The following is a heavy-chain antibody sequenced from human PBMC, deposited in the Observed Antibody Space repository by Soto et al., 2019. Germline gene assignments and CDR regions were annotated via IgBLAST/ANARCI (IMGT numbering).Heavy chain of an antibody. CDR3: ATLSESSSVFHY. D-gene: IGHD2-2*01. J-gene: IGHJ4*02. V-gene: IGHV1-58*01. CDR2: IVVASAAA. Sequence: QIQLVQSGPEVKKPGTSVKVSCNASGFSFSDSAVQWVRQTRGQRLEWIGWIVVASAAADYAQDFQGRVTITRDTSTSTSYMELTGLRPEDTALYFCATLSESSSVFHYWGQGTLVTVSS. CDR1: GFSFSDSA.